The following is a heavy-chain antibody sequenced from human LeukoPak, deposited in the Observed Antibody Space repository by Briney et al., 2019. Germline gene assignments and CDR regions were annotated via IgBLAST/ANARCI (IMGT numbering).Heavy chain of an antibody. CDR2: ISSSGGAI. CDR1: GFTFSSYE. V-gene: IGHV3-48*03. J-gene: IGHJ4*02. D-gene: IGHD6-19*01. CDR3: ARGTEQWLVLFDF. Sequence: GGSLRLSCAASGFTFSSYEMNWVRQAPGKGLEWVSYISSSGGAIYYADSVKGRFTISRDNAKNSLYLQMNSLRAEDTAVYYCARGTEQWLVLFDFWGQGALVTVSS.